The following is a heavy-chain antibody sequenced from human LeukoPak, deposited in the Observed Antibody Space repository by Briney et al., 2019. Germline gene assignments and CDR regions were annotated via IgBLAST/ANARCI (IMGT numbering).Heavy chain of an antibody. V-gene: IGHV1-69*05. CDR2: IIPIFGTA. J-gene: IGHJ4*02. CDR3: ARDVGYCSGGSCSIHPGGDY. D-gene: IGHD2-15*01. Sequence: SVKVSCKASGGTFSSYAISWVRQAPGQGLEWMGRIIPIFGTANYAQKFQGRVTITTDESTSTAYMELSSLRPEDTAVYYCARDVGYCSGGSCSIHPGGDYWGQGTLVTVSS. CDR1: GGTFSSYA.